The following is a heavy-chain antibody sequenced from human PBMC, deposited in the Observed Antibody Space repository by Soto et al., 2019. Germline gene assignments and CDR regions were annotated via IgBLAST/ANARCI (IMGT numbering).Heavy chain of an antibody. CDR3: AREVQIFGPGKNWFDP. CDR2: IYHSGST. J-gene: IGHJ5*02. CDR1: GGSISSGGYS. D-gene: IGHD3-10*01. Sequence: PSETLSLTCAVSGGSISSGGYSWSWIRQPPGKGLEWIGYIYHSGSTCYNPSLKSRVTISVDRSKNQFSLKLSSVTAADTAVYYCAREVQIFGPGKNWFDPWGQGTLVTVSS. V-gene: IGHV4-30-2*01.